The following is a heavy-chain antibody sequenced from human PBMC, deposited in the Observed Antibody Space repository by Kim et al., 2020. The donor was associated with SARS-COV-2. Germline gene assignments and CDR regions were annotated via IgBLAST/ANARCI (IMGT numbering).Heavy chain of an antibody. V-gene: IGHV4-39*07. J-gene: IGHJ4*02. CDR3: ARDIQTYFYDSSSF. D-gene: IGHD3-22*01. Sequence: SETLSLTCTVSGGSMSSNNYYWGWIRQPPGKGLEWIGSIHYSGATYYNPSLKSRVTISGDTSKNQFSLKLSSVTAADTAVYYCARDIQTYFYDSSSFWGQGTLVTVSS. CDR2: IHYSGAT. CDR1: GGSMSSNNYY.